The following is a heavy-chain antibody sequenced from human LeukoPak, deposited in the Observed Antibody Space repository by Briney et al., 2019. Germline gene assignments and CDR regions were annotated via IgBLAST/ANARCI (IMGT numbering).Heavy chain of an antibody. Sequence: PGGSLRLSCAASGFTFSSYAMHWVRQAPGKGLEYVSAISSNGGSTYYANSVKGRFTISRDNSKNTLYLQMGSLRAEDMAVYYCARSHGTFSGAKFSGAFDIWGQGTMVTVSS. J-gene: IGHJ3*02. CDR3: ARSHGTFSGAKFSGAFDI. CDR2: ISSNGGST. V-gene: IGHV3-64*01. CDR1: GFTFSSYA. D-gene: IGHD7-27*01.